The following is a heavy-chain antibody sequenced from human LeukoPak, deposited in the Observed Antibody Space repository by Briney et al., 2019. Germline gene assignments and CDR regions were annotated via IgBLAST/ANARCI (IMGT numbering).Heavy chain of an antibody. Sequence: SETLSLTCAVYGGSFSGYYWSWIRQPPGKGLEWIGEINHSGSTNYNPSLKSRVTISVDTSKNQFSLKLSSVTAADTAVYYCARHRAYYDFWSGYPPYYFDYWGQGTLVTVSS. J-gene: IGHJ4*02. CDR3: ARHRAYYDFWSGYPPYYFDY. CDR1: GGSFSGYY. CDR2: INHSGST. D-gene: IGHD3-3*01. V-gene: IGHV4-34*01.